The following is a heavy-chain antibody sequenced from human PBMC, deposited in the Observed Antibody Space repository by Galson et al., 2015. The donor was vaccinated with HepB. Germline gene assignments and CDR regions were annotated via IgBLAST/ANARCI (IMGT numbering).Heavy chain of an antibody. CDR1: GFTFTRYA. J-gene: IGHJ4*02. Sequence: SLRLSCAASGFTFTRYAMTWVRQAPGKGLEWVASITSSGGKTYYTDSVKCRFTISRDNSKNTLFLQLNSLRAEDTAVYYCAKDGIMVANNPYHFHYWGQGTLVTVSS. CDR2: ITSSGGKT. D-gene: IGHD2-15*01. CDR3: AKDGIMVANNPYHFHY. V-gene: IGHV3-23*01.